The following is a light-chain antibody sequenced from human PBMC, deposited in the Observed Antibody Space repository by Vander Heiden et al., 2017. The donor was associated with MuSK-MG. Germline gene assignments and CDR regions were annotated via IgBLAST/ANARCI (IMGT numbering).Light chain of an antibody. CDR1: RGSRND. CDR3: LQDYNYPWT. J-gene: IGKJ1*01. CDR2: AAS. Sequence: AIQMTQSLPSLSASVGDRVTITRRASRGSRNDLGWYQQKPGKAPKVLIFAASTLQGGVPSRFSGSGSGTDFTLTISSLQPEDFATYYCLQDYNYPWTFGQGTRVEIK. V-gene: IGKV1-6*01.